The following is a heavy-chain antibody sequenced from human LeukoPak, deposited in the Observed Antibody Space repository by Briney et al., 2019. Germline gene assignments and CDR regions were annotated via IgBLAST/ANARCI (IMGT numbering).Heavy chain of an antibody. CDR2: INWNGDSA. Sequence: GGSLRLSCAASGFTFDDYGMSWVRQAPGKGLKWVSGINWNGDSADYADSVKGRFTISRDNAKNSLYLQMNSLRAEDTAVYYCAKEHNNVVPAAMPGYWGQGTLVTVSS. CDR1: GFTFDDYG. V-gene: IGHV3-20*04. CDR3: AKEHNNVVPAAMPGY. D-gene: IGHD2-2*01. J-gene: IGHJ4*02.